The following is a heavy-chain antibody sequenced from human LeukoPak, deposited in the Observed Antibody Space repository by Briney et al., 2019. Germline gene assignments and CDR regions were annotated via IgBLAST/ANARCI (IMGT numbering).Heavy chain of an antibody. V-gene: IGHV3-64*01. CDR1: GFTFSSYA. D-gene: IGHD5-18*01. CDR2: ISSNGGST. CDR3: ARDRGYSYGFDAFDI. Sequence: GGSLRLSCAASGFTFSSYAMHWVRQAPGKGLEYVSAISSNGGSTYYANSVKGRFTISRDNSKNTLYLQMGSLRAEDMAVYYCARDRGYSYGFDAFDIWGQGTMVTVSS. J-gene: IGHJ3*02.